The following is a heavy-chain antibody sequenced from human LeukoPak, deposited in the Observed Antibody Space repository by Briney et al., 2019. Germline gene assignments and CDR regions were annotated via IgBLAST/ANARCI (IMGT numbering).Heavy chain of an antibody. J-gene: IGHJ5*02. V-gene: IGHV3-48*01. D-gene: IGHD2-21*01. CDR2: ISSSSSTI. CDR1: GFTFSSYS. Sequence: GGSLRLSCAASGFTFSSYSMNWVRQAPGKGLEWVSYISSSSSTIYYAVSVKGRFTISRDNAKNSLYLQMNSLRAEDTAVYYCARACVYWFDPWGQGTLVTVSS. CDR3: ARACVYWFDP.